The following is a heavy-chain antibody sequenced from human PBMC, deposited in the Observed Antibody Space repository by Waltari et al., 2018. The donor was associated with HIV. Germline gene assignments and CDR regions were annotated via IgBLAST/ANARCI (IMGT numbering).Heavy chain of an antibody. CDR1: GFTVSSNY. D-gene: IGHD6-13*01. CDR3: ARGIAAAGTSYYYGMDV. CDR2: IYSGGST. J-gene: IGHJ6*02. Sequence: EVQLVESGGGLIQPGGSLRLSCAASGFTVSSNYMSWVRQAPGKGLEWVSVIYSGGSTYYADSVKGRFTISRDNSKNTLYLQMNSLRAEDTAVYYCARGIAAAGTSYYYGMDVWGQGTTVTVSS. V-gene: IGHV3-53*01.